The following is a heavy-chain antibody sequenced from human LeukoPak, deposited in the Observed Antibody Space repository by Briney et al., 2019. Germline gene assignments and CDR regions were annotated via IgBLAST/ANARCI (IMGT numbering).Heavy chain of an antibody. CDR3: AKQVVPAAMLDY. J-gene: IGHJ4*02. CDR1: GFTFSSYA. CDR2: ISGSGGST. Sequence: GGSLRLSCAASGFTFSSYAKSWVRRAPGKGLEWVSAISGSGGSTYYADSVKGRFTISRDNSKNTLYLQMNSLRAEDTAVYYCAKQVVPAAMLDYWGQGTLVTVSS. V-gene: IGHV3-23*01. D-gene: IGHD2-2*01.